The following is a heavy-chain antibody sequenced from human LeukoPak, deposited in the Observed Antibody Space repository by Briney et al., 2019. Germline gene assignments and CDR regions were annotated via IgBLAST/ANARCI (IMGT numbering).Heavy chain of an antibody. Sequence: PGGSLRLSCAAYGFTFSNYGMQWVRQAPGKGLEWVAFIRYDGRNKDYADSVKGRFSISRDNSKNTLFLQMNSLRPDDTAVYYCAKHTRPVLIGSNYFFDNWGQGTQVTVSS. CDR1: GFTFSNYG. J-gene: IGHJ4*02. CDR3: AKHTRPVLIGSNYFFDN. CDR2: IRYDGRNK. D-gene: IGHD3-9*01. V-gene: IGHV3-30*02.